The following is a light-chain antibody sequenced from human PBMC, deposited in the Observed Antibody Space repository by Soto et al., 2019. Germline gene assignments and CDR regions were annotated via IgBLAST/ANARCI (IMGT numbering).Light chain of an antibody. Sequence: AIQMTQSPSSLSASVGDRVTITCRASQGIRDDLDWYQLKAGKALKLLIYAASTLQSGVTSRFSGSGSGTDFTLTISSLQHEDVTTYNCLQAHNIPLTFRRGTTVEIK. CDR1: QGIRDD. J-gene: IGKJ1*01. V-gene: IGKV1-6*01. CDR3: LQAHNIPLT. CDR2: AAS.